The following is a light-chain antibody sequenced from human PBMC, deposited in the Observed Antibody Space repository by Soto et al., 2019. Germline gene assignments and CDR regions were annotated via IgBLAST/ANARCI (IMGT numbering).Light chain of an antibody. CDR1: GRDIGAYDY. CDR2: GVK. CDR3: SSYTTSYFYV. Sequence: SVLTQPASVSGSPGQSITISCTGSGRDIGAYDYVSWYQQHPGKAPKLLIYGVKNRPSGVSYRFSASKSAFTASLTISGLQAEDEARYYCSSYTTSYFYVFGPGTKVTVL. J-gene: IGLJ1*01. V-gene: IGLV2-14*01.